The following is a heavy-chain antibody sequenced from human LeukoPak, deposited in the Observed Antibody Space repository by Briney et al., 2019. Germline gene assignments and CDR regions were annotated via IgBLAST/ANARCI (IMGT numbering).Heavy chain of an antibody. CDR2: IYSGGST. D-gene: IGHD4-23*01. Sequence: GGSLRLSCAASGFTVSSNYMSWVRQAPGKGLEWVSVIYSGGSTYYADSVKGRFTISRDNSKNTLYLQMNSLRAEDTAVYYCARDPGDYGGRDAFDIWGQGTMVTVSS. J-gene: IGHJ3*02. V-gene: IGHV3-53*01. CDR3: ARDPGDYGGRDAFDI. CDR1: GFTVSSNY.